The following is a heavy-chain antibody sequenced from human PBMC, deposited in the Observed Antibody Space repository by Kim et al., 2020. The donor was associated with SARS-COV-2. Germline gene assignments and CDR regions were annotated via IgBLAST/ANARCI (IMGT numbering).Heavy chain of an antibody. CDR3: ARDSRRDGYNGMDV. V-gene: IGHV3-53*04. J-gene: IGHJ6*02. CDR2: IYSGGST. CDR1: GFTVSNNY. Sequence: GGSLRLSCAASGFTVSNNYMTWVRQAPGKGLEWVSVIYSGGSTYYADSVKGRFTISRHISKNTLYLQMNRLRVEDTAVYYCARDSRRDGYNGMDVWGQGT.